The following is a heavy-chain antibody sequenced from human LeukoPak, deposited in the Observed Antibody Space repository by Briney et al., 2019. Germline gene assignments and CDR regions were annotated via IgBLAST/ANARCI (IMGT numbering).Heavy chain of an antibody. CDR2: INPNSGGT. Sequence: GASVKVSCKASGYTFTGYYMHWVRQAPGQGLEWMGRINPNSGGTNYAQKFQGRVTMTRDTSISTAYMELSRLRSDDTAVYYCARGGVYGYIWGSYRQPDYWGPGTLVTVSS. CDR3: ARGGVYGYIWGSYRQPDY. J-gene: IGHJ4*02. V-gene: IGHV1-2*06. D-gene: IGHD3-16*02. CDR1: GYTFTGYY.